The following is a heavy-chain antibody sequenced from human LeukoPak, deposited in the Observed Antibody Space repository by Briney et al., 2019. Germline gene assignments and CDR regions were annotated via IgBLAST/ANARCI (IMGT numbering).Heavy chain of an antibody. Sequence: HSETLSLTCTVSGGSISSYYWSWIRQPPVKGLEWIGYIYYSGSTNYNPSLKSRVTISVDTSKNQFSLKLSSVTAADTAVYYCARTGVVVPAAIQTNWFDPWGQGTLVTVSS. D-gene: IGHD2-2*01. J-gene: IGHJ5*02. CDR3: ARTGVVVPAAIQTNWFDP. CDR1: GGSISSYY. V-gene: IGHV4-59*01. CDR2: IYYSGST.